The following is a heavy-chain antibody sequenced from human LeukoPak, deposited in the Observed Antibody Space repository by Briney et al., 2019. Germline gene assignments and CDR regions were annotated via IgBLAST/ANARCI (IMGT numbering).Heavy chain of an antibody. Sequence: SETLSVTCTVSGGSISSGDYYWSWIRQPPGKGLEWIGYIYYSGSTYYNPSLKSRVTISVDTSKNQFSLKLSSVTAADTAVYYCARVDLGYCSGGSCLNWFDPWGQGTLVTVSS. D-gene: IGHD2-15*01. CDR3: ARVDLGYCSGGSCLNWFDP. J-gene: IGHJ5*02. CDR2: IYYSGST. V-gene: IGHV4-30-4*01. CDR1: GGSISSGDYY.